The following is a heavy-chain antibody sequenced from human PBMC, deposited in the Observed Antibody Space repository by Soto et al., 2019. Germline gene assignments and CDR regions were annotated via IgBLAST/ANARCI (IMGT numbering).Heavy chain of an antibody. V-gene: IGHV4-59*01. Sequence: SETLSLTCTVSGGSISSYYWSWIRQPPGKGLEWIGYIYYSGSTNYNPSLKSRVTISVDTSKNQFSLKLSSVTAADTAVYYCARAYCGGDCYYDAFDIWGQGTMGTV. CDR3: ARAYCGGDCYYDAFDI. CDR2: IYYSGST. CDR1: GGSISSYY. J-gene: IGHJ3*02. D-gene: IGHD2-21*02.